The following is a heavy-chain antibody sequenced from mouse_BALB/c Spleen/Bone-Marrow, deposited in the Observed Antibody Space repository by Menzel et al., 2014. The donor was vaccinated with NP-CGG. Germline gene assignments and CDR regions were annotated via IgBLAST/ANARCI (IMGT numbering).Heavy chain of an antibody. V-gene: IGHV2-9*02. J-gene: IGHJ4*01. CDR2: IWAGGST. Sequence: VQLQESGPGLVAPSQSLSITCTVSGFSLTNYGVYWVRQPPGKGLEWLGVIWAGGSTNYNSALMSRLSISKDNSKTQVFLKMNRQQNDDTAMCYCARPTRLYYAMDYWGQGASGTVSS. CDR3: ARPTRLYYAMDY. CDR1: GFSLTNYG. D-gene: IGHD1-2*01.